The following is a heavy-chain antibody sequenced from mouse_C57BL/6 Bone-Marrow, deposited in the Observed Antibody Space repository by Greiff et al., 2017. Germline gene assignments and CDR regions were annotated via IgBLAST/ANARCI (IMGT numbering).Heavy chain of an antibody. CDR2: IYPGNSDT. Sequence: VQLQQSGTVLARPGASVKMSCKTSGYTFTSYWMHWVKQRPGQGLEWIGAIYPGNSDTSYNQKFKGKAKLTAAKSASTAYMDLRSLTIEDSAVYYCTKDYGTWYFDVWGTGTTVTVSS. D-gene: IGHD2-1*01. V-gene: IGHV1-5*01. CDR1: GYTFTSYW. J-gene: IGHJ1*03. CDR3: TKDYGTWYFDV.